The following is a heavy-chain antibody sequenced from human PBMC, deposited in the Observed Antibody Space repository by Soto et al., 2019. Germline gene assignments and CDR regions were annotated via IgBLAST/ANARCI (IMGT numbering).Heavy chain of an antibody. CDR1: GYSFSTHG. CDR3: ARANYRSWFDP. CDR2: TSAYSGST. V-gene: IGHV1-18*01. Sequence: QVQLVQSGAEVKKPGASVRVSCKASGYSFSTHGVSWGRQDPGQGLEWMGWTSAYSGSTNYSQKLEDRVTMTTDTSTSTDYMARRSLRSDYTAVYYCARANYRSWFDPWGQGTLVTVSS. D-gene: IGHD3-16*02. J-gene: IGHJ5*02.